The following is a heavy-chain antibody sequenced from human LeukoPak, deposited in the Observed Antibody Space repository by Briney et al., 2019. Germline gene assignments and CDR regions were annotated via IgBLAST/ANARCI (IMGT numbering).Heavy chain of an antibody. CDR2: ISGSGGST. Sequence: GGSLRLSCAASGFTFSSYAMSWVRQAPGKGLEWVSAISGSGGSTYYADSVKGRFTIFRDNSKNTLYLQMNSLRAEDTAVYYCAKDRRVDIVATIEYWGQGTLVTVSS. CDR1: GFTFSSYA. D-gene: IGHD5-12*01. V-gene: IGHV3-23*01. CDR3: AKDRRVDIVATIEY. J-gene: IGHJ4*02.